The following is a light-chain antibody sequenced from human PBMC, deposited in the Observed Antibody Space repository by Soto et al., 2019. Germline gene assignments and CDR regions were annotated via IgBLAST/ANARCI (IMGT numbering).Light chain of an antibody. V-gene: IGLV1-40*01. CDR2: GNS. CDR3: QSYDSSLSGWV. J-gene: IGLJ3*02. Sequence: QSVLTQPPSVSGAPGQRVTISCTGSSSNIGAGYAVHWYQQLPGTAPKLLIYGNSNRPSGVPDRFSGSKSGTSASLATTGLRAEDEADYYCQSYDSSLSGWVFGGGTKLTVL. CDR1: SSNIGAGYA.